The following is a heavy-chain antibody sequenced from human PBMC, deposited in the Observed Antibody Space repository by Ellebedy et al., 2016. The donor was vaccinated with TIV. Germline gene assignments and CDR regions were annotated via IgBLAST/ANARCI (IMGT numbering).Heavy chain of an antibody. CDR3: ASHYSASGWRSYFDS. CDR2: IYYNGLT. CDR1: GASINNLF. D-gene: IGHD6-19*01. V-gene: IGHV4-59*11. J-gene: IGHJ4*02. Sequence: MPSETLSLTCTVSGASINNLFWNWIRQTPGKGLEWIGYIYYNGLTNSSPSLRSRVTISIGPSKNQFSLNLTSVTAADTAVYYCASHYSASGWRSYFDSWGQGTPVTVSS.